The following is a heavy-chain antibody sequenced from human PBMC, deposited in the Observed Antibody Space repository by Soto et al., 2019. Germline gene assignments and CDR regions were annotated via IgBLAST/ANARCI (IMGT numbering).Heavy chain of an antibody. J-gene: IGHJ6*02. CDR3: ARQMTSVTTYYYYYGMDV. CDR2: IYPGDSGT. V-gene: IGHV5-51*01. CDR1: GYSFTNYW. D-gene: IGHD4-17*01. Sequence: PGESLKISCKGSGYSFTNYWIGWVRQMPGKGLEWMGIIYPGDSGTRYSPSFQGQVTISADKSISTAYLQWSSLKASDTAMYYCARQMTSVTTYYYYYGMDVWGQGTTVTAP.